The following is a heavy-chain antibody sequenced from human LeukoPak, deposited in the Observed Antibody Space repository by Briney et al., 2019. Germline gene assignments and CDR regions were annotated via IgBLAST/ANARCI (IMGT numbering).Heavy chain of an antibody. CDR3: VVAAARDAFDI. CDR1: GYTLTELS. J-gene: IGHJ3*02. V-gene: IGHV1-24*01. D-gene: IGHD6-13*01. CDR2: FDPEDGET. Sequence: ASVKVSCKVSGYTLTELSIHWVRQAPGKGLEWMGGFDPEDGETIYAQKFQGRVTMTEDTSTDTAYMELSSLRSEDTAVYYCVVAAARDAFDIWGQGTMVTVSS.